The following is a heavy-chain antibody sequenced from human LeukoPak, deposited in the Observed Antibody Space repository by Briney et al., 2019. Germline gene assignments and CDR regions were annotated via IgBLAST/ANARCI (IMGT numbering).Heavy chain of an antibody. J-gene: IGHJ5*02. D-gene: IGHD1-26*01. Sequence: PSETLSLTCTVSGGSLSSYYWSWIRQPPGKGLEWIGFIDYSGSTNYSPSLKSRVTISVDTSNNNFSLKLSSVTAAETAVYYCASLQLGATFDLWGQGALVTVSS. V-gene: IGHV4-59*08. CDR2: IDYSGST. CDR3: ASLQLGATFDL. CDR1: GGSLSSYY.